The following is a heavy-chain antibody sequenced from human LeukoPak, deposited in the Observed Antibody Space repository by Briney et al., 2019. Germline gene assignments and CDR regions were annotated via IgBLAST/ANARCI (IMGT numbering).Heavy chain of an antibody. CDR3: ARDLDIVVVPASWFYP. CDR2: ISSSSKYI. CDR1: GFTFSTYS. Sequence: GGSLRLSCAASGFTFSTYSMNWVRQAPGRGLEWVSSISSSSKYIYYADSVKGRFTISRDDAKNSLSPQMNSLRAEDTAVYYCARDLDIVVVPASWFYPWGQGTLVTVSS. J-gene: IGHJ5*02. D-gene: IGHD2-2*03. V-gene: IGHV3-21*01.